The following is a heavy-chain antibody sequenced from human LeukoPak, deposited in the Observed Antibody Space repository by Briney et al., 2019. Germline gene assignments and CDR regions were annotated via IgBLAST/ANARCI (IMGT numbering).Heavy chain of an antibody. CDR2: IYTSGST. CDR3: ARGVPIVPAALGPYYFDY. V-gene: IGHV4-4*07. J-gene: IGHJ4*02. D-gene: IGHD2-2*01. Sequence: PSETLSLTCTVSGGSISSYYWSWIRQPAGKGLEWIGRIYTSGSTNYNPSLKSRVTMSVDTSKNQFSLKLSSVTAADTAVYYCARGVPIVPAALGPYYFDYWGQGTLVTVFS. CDR1: GGSISSYY.